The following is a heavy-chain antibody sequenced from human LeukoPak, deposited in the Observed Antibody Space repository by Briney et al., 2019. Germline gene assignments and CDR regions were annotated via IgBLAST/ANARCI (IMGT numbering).Heavy chain of an antibody. D-gene: IGHD2-2*01. CDR2: INPISGGT. CDR3: ARYCSSTSCYSDY. J-gene: IGHJ4*02. Sequence: ASVKVSCKASGYTFTGYYMHWVRQAPGQGLEYMGRINPISGGTVYAQKFQGRVTMTRDTSITTAYMELTRLTSDDTAVYYCARYCSSTSCYSDYWGQGTLVTVPS. V-gene: IGHV1-2*06. CDR1: GYTFTGYY.